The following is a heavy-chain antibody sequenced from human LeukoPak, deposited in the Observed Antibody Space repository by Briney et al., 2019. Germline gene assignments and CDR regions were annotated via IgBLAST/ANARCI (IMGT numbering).Heavy chain of an antibody. CDR2: MNPNSGNT. D-gene: IGHD3-22*01. CDR1: GYTFTSYD. J-gene: IGHJ3*02. Sequence: ASVKVSCKASGYTFTSYDINWVRQATGQGLEWMGLMNPNSGNTGYAQKFQGRVTMTRNTSISTAYMELSSLRSEDTAVYYCARGGDYYDSSGYYYEDAFDIWGQGTMVTVSS. V-gene: IGHV1-8*01. CDR3: ARGGDYYDSSGYYYEDAFDI.